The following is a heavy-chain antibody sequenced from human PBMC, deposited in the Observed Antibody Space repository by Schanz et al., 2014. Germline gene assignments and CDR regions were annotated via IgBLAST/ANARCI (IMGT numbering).Heavy chain of an antibody. CDR2: IWYDGTNK. CDR1: GFTFRSYG. J-gene: IGHJ3*02. CDR3: AKDPHRDYGGKPQAFDI. V-gene: IGHV3-33*06. D-gene: IGHD4-17*01. Sequence: QVQLVESGGGVVQPGRSLRLSCAASGFTFRSYGMHWVRQAPGKGLEWVAVIWYDGTNKYYADSVKGRFTISRDNSKNTLYLQMNSLRAEDTALYYCAKDPHRDYGGKPQAFDIWGQGTMVTVSS.